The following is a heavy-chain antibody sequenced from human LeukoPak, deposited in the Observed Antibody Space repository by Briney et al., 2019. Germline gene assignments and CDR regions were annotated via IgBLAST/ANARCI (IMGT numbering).Heavy chain of an antibody. CDR1: GGSISSGGYY. CDR3: AREGYSSWFDP. D-gene: IGHD6-13*01. Sequence: SETLSLTCTVSGGSISSGGYYWSWILQHPGKGLEWIGYIYYSGSTYYNPSLKSRVTISVDTSKNQFSLKLSSVTAADTAVYYCAREGYSSWFDPWGQGTLVTVSS. J-gene: IGHJ5*02. V-gene: IGHV4-31*03. CDR2: IYYSGST.